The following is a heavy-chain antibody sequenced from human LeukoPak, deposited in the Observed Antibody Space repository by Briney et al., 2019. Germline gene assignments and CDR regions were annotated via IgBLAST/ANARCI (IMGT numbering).Heavy chain of an antibody. CDR1: GYTFTGYC. J-gene: IGHJ4*02. CDR2: INPNSGGT. CDR3: ARERQDSSSSVDY. D-gene: IGHD6-6*01. Sequence: ASVKVSCKASGYTFTGYCMHWVRQAPGQGLEWMGRINPNSGGTNYAQKFQGRVTMTRDTSISTAYMELSRLRYDDTAVYYCARERQDSSSSVDYWGQGTLLTVSS. V-gene: IGHV1-2*06.